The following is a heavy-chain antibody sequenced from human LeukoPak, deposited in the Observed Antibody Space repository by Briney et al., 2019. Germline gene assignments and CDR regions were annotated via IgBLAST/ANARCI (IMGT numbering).Heavy chain of an antibody. Sequence: SETLSLTCTVSGGSISSSSYYGGWIRQPPGKGLEWIGSIYYSGSTYYNPSLKSRVTISVDTSKNQFSLKLSSVTAADTAVYYCARHVYGSGKRDWFDPWGQGTLVTVSS. D-gene: IGHD3-10*01. CDR2: IYYSGST. CDR1: GGSISSSSYY. V-gene: IGHV4-39*01. J-gene: IGHJ5*02. CDR3: ARHVYGSGKRDWFDP.